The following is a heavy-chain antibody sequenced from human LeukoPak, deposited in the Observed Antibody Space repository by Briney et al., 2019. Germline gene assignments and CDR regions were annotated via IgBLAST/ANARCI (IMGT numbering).Heavy chain of an antibody. CDR3: ARVPSGYSSSWYAY. D-gene: IGHD6-13*01. CDR1: GDSISSYY. Sequence: SETLSLTCTVSGDSISSYYWSWIRQPPGKGLEYIGYIHYSGTTIYNPSPKSRVTISVDKSKNQFSLKLSSVTAADTAVYYCARVPSGYSSSWYAYWGQGTLVTVSS. J-gene: IGHJ4*02. CDR2: IHYSGTT. V-gene: IGHV4-59*12.